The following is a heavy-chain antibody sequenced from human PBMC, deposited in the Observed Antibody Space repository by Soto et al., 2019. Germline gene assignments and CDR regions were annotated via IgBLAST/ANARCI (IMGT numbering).Heavy chain of an antibody. V-gene: IGHV5-10-1*01. D-gene: IGHD3-22*01. Sequence: GESLKISCKVSGYSFAGYWITWVRQKPGKGLEWMGRIDPSDSQTYYSPSFRGHVTISATKSITSVFLQWSSLRASDTAMYYCARQIYDSDTGPNFQYYFDTWGQGTPVTVSS. CDR1: GYSFAGYW. CDR2: IDPSDSQT. CDR3: ARQIYDSDTGPNFQYYFDT. J-gene: IGHJ4*02.